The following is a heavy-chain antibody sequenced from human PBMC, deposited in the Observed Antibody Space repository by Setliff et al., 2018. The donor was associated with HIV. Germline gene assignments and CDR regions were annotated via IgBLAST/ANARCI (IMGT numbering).Heavy chain of an antibody. CDR2: IYHSGST. D-gene: IGHD3-22*01. CDR3: ARSAYDSSGLPY. J-gene: IGHJ4*02. Sequence: SETLSLTCGVSGYFISSGYYWAWIRQSPGKGLEWVGTIYHSGSTYYNPSLKSRVTISVDTSKNQFSLNLSSVTAADTAVYYCARSAYDSSGLPYWGQGTLVTV. V-gene: IGHV4-38-2*01. CDR1: GYFISSGYY.